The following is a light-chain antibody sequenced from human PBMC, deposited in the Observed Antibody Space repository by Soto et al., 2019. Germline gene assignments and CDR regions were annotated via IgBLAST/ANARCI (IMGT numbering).Light chain of an antibody. CDR1: SSNIGTNA. CDR3: AAWDDSLNGHVV. V-gene: IGLV1-44*01. Sequence: QSVLTQPPSASGTPGQRVTISCSGSSSNIGTNAVNWYQQLPGTAPKLLIYNNNQRPSGVPARFSGSKSGTSASLAISGLQSEDEADYYCAAWDDSLNGHVVFGGGTQLTVL. CDR2: NNN. J-gene: IGLJ7*01.